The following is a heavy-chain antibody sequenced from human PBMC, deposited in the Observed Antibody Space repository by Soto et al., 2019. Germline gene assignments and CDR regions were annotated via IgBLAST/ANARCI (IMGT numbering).Heavy chain of an antibody. V-gene: IGHV4-34*01. CDR2: INHSGST. Sequence: SETLPLTCAVYGGPFSGYYWSWIRQPPGKGLEWIGEINHSGSTNYNPSLKSRVTISVDTSKNQFSLKLSSVTAADTAVYYCARGKLSEDSWGSCRCYFDYWDQGTVVAV. CDR1: GGPFSGYY. CDR3: ARGKLSEDSWGSCRCYFDY. D-gene: IGHD3-16*02. J-gene: IGHJ4*02.